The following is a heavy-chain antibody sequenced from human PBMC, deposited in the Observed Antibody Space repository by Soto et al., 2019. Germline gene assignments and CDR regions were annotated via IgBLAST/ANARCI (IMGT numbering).Heavy chain of an antibody. CDR1: GGTFSSYT. J-gene: IGHJ6*02. D-gene: IGHD2-2*01. Sequence: PSVKVSCKASGGTFSSYTISWVRQAPGQGLEWMGRIIPILGIANYAQKFQGRVTITADKSTSTAYMELSSLRSEDTAVYYCASRTVPAAREGSGYYYYYGMDVWGQGTKVTVSS. V-gene: IGHV1-69*02. CDR2: IIPILGIA. CDR3: ASRTVPAAREGSGYYYYYGMDV.